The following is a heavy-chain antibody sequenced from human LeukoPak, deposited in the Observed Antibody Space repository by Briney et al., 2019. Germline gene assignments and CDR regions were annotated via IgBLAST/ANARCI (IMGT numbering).Heavy chain of an antibody. V-gene: IGHV1-18*01. CDR1: GYTFTSYG. J-gene: IGHJ4*02. CDR3: ARGRARDSSGYPNY. CDR2: ISAYNGNT. D-gene: IGHD3-22*01. Sequence: ASVKVSCKASGYTFTSYGISWVRQAPGQGLEWMGWISAYNGNTNYAQKLQGRVTMTTDTSTSTAYMELRSLRSDDTAVYYCARGRARDSSGYPNYWGQGTLVTVSS.